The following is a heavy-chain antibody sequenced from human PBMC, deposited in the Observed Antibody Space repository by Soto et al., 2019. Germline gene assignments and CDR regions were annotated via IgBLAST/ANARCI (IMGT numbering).Heavy chain of an antibody. D-gene: IGHD3-22*01. V-gene: IGHV3-33*01. CDR3: ARDQPLVVIPYYYYYGMDV. J-gene: IGHJ6*02. Sequence: QVQLVESGGGVVQPGRSLRLSCAASGFTFSSYGMHWVRQAPGKGLEWVAVIWYDGSNKYYADSVKGRFTISRDNSKNTLYLQMNSLRAEDTAVYYCARDQPLVVIPYYYYYGMDVWGQGTTVTVSS. CDR1: GFTFSSYG. CDR2: IWYDGSNK.